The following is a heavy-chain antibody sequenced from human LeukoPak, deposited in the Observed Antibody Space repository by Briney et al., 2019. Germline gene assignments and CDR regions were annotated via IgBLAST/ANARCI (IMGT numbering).Heavy chain of an antibody. J-gene: IGHJ3*02. D-gene: IGHD1-26*01. CDR3: ATGAHSGSYSSGPDAFDI. Sequence: GASVKVSCKVSGYTLTELSMHWVRQAPGKELECMGGFDPEDGETIYAQKFQGRVTMTEDTSTDTAYMELSSLRSEDTAVYYCATGAHSGSYSSGPDAFDIWGQGTMVTVSS. CDR2: FDPEDGET. V-gene: IGHV1-24*01. CDR1: GYTLTELS.